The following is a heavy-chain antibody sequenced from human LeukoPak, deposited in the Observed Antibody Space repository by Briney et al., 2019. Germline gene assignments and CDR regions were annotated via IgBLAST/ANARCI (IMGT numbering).Heavy chain of an antibody. J-gene: IGHJ4*02. Sequence: ASVTVSCKASGYTFTSYAMHWVRQAPGQRLEWMGWISAGNGNTKYSQKFQGRVTITRDTSASTAYMELSSLRSEDTAVYYCASGRVAHLGFDYWGQGTLVTVSS. CDR3: ASGRVAHLGFDY. CDR2: ISAGNGNT. D-gene: IGHD1-26*01. V-gene: IGHV1-3*01. CDR1: GYTFTSYA.